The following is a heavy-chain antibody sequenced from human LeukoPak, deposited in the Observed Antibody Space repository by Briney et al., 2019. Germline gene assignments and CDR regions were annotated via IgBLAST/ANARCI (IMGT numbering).Heavy chain of an antibody. D-gene: IGHD5-18*01. J-gene: IGHJ4*02. CDR3: ARDSKTVDTAMGSFDY. Sequence: GGSLRLSCAASGFTFDDYGMSWVRQAPGKGLEWVSGINWNGGSTGYADSVKGRFTISRDNAKNSLYLQMNSLRAEDTALYYCARDSKTVDTAMGSFDYWGQGTLVTVSS. CDR2: INWNGGST. V-gene: IGHV3-20*04. CDR1: GFTFDDYG.